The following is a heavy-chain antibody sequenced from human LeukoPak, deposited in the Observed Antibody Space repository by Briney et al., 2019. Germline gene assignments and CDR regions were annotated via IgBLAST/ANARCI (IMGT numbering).Heavy chain of an antibody. CDR3: AKRSAYYDSRGYYFPFEY. Sequence: PGGSLRLSCTASGFTFGDYAMSWFRQAPGKGLEWVSGISGSGGSTYYADSVKGRFTISRDSSKNTLYLQMNSLRAEDTAVYYCAKRSAYYDSRGYYFPFEYWGQGTLVTVSS. D-gene: IGHD3-22*01. V-gene: IGHV3-23*01. CDR1: GFTFGDYA. J-gene: IGHJ4*02. CDR2: ISGSGGST.